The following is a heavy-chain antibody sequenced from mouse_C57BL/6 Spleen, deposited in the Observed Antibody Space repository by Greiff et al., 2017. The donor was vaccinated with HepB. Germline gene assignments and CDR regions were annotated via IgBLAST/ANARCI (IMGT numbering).Heavy chain of an antibody. CDR2: INPSSGNT. CDR3: ARDGYHEYAMDY. V-gene: IGHV1-4*01. D-gene: IGHD2-3*01. Sequence: VQLQQSGAELARPGASVKMSCKASGYTFTSYTMHWVKQRPGQGLEWIGYINPSSGNTKYNQKFKDKDTLTADKSSSTAYMQLSSLTSEDSAVYYCARDGYHEYAMDYWGQGTSVTVSS. J-gene: IGHJ4*01. CDR1: GYTFTSYT.